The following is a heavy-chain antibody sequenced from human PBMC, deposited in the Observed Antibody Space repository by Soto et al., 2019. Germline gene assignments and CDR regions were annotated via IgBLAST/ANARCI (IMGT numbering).Heavy chain of an antibody. V-gene: IGHV3-23*01. D-gene: IGHD3-3*01. CDR2: ISGSGGST. CDR3: AKDGPDRFSSFDY. Sequence: VGSLRLSCAASGFTFSSYAMSWVRQAPGKGLEWVSAISGSGGSTYYADSVKGRFTISRDNSKNTLYLQMNSLRDEDTAVYYCAKDGPDRFSSFDYWGQGTLVTVSS. J-gene: IGHJ4*02. CDR1: GFTFSSYA.